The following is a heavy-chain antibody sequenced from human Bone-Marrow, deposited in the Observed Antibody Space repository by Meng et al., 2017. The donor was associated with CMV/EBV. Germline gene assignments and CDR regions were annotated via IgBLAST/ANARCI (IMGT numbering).Heavy chain of an antibody. J-gene: IGHJ4*02. CDR3: AKDRKGYDSSGYYSLFDY. V-gene: IGHV3-23*01. D-gene: IGHD3-22*01. CDR1: FSSYA. Sequence: FSSYAMSWVRPAPGRGLEWVSAISGSGGRTYYADSVQGRFTISRDNSKNTLYLQMNSLRAEDTAVYYCAKDRKGYDSSGYYSLFDYWGQGTLVTVSS. CDR2: ISGSGGRT.